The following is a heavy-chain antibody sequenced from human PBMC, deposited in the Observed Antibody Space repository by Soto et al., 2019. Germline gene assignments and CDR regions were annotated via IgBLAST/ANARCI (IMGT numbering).Heavy chain of an antibody. CDR1: GFTFNIYS. J-gene: IGHJ4*02. CDR3: SPRSLSSTPVFDY. D-gene: IGHD2-2*01. Sequence: PGGSLRLSCAASGFTFNIYSMSWVRQAPGKGLEWVSGISSSGSSTYYADSVKGRFTISRDNSKNTLYLQMNSLRAEDTAVYYCSPRSLSSTPVFDYWGQGTLVTVSS. CDR2: ISSSGSST. V-gene: IGHV3-23*01.